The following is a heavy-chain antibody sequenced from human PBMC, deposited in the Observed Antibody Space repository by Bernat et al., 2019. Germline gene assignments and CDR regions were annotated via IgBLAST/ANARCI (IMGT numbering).Heavy chain of an antibody. Sequence: EVQLVESGGGLVEPGGSLRLSCAASGFTFNNAWMSWVRQAPGKGLEWVGRLKSKTEGGTTDYAAPVKGRFTISRDDSKNTLYLQMISLKTEDTGVYYCTTEAIVVVTAVDYWGQGTLVTVSS. CDR2: LKSKTEGGTT. V-gene: IGHV3-15*01. CDR3: TTEAIVVVTAVDY. J-gene: IGHJ4*02. D-gene: IGHD2-21*02. CDR1: GFTFNNAW.